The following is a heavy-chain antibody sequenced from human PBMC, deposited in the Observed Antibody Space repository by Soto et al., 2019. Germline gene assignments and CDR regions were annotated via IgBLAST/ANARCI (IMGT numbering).Heavy chain of an antibody. CDR2: ISYDGSNK. D-gene: IGHD1-1*01. V-gene: IGHV3-30-3*01. Sequence: QVQLVESGGGVVQPGRSLRLSCAASGFTFSSYAKHWVRQAPGKGLEWVAVISYDGSNKYYADSVKGRFTISRDNSKNTLYLQMNSLRAEDTAVYYCAGGWLQLNYYSDYWGQGTLVTVSS. CDR1: GFTFSSYA. CDR3: AGGWLQLNYYSDY. J-gene: IGHJ4*02.